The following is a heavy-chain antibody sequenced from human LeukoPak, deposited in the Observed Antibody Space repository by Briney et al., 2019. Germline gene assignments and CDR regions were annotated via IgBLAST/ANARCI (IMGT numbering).Heavy chain of an antibody. D-gene: IGHD6-19*01. CDR2: VYSGGSI. CDR1: GFTFSSYA. V-gene: IGHV3-53*04. J-gene: IGHJ4*02. CDR3: ARSYNSAWLDY. Sequence: GGSLRLSCAASGFTFSSYAMSWVRQAPGKGLEWVSIVYSGGSIYYADSVKGRFTTSRHNSNNTLDLQMNSLRTEDTAMYYCARSYNSAWLDYWGQGTLVTVSS.